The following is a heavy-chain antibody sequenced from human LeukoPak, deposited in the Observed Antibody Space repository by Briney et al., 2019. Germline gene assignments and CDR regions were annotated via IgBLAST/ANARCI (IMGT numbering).Heavy chain of an antibody. Sequence: GGSLRLSCAASGFPFSSYEMNWVRQAPGKGLEWVSYISSSGNIIYYADSVKGRFTISRDNAKNSLYLQMNSLRAEDTAVYYCARDLRPQRELLLGAFDIWGQGTMVTVSS. CDR3: ARDLRPQRELLLGAFDI. D-gene: IGHD1-26*01. CDR2: ISSSGNII. V-gene: IGHV3-48*03. CDR1: GFPFSSYE. J-gene: IGHJ3*02.